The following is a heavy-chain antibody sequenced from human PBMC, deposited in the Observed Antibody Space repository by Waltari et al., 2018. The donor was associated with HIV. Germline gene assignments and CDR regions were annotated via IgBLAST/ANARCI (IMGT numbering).Heavy chain of an antibody. D-gene: IGHD3-16*02. Sequence: EVQLEESGGGVVPLGGSLRLTCFTSGFQFQKSDLSWICQALGKAPEWVGFIRSQGYGGTSDYAASVGGRFVISRDDSRSAVFLDMNSLKAEDTGVYYCVRDSLPKCAAVSCYRKWGRGTEVIV. CDR2: IRSQGYGGTS. J-gene: IGHJ1*01. CDR1: GFQFQKSD. CDR3: VRDSLPKCAAVSCYRK. V-gene: IGHV3-49*03.